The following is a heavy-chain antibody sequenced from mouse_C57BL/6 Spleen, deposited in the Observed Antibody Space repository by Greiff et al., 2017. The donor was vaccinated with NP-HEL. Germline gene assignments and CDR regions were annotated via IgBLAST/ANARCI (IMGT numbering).Heavy chain of an antibody. D-gene: IGHD1-1*01. Sequence: EVNVVESGGDLVKPGGSLKLSCAASGFTFSSYGMSWVRQTPDKRLEWVATISSGGSYTYYPDSVKGRFTISRDNAKNTLYLQMSSLKSEDTAMYYCARHAGSSYYFDYWGKGTTLTVSS. V-gene: IGHV5-6*01. J-gene: IGHJ2*01. CDR2: ISSGGSYT. CDR1: GFTFSSYG. CDR3: ARHAGSSYYFDY.